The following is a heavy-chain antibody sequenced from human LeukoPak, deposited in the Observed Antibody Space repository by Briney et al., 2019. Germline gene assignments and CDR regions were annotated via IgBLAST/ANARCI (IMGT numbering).Heavy chain of an antibody. V-gene: IGHV3-33*01. Sequence: GGSLRLSCAASGFTFSSYGMHWVRQAPGKGLEWVAVIWYDGSNKYYTDSVKGRFTISRDNSKNTLYLQMNSLRAEDTAVYYCARDRDSSGYYLYHYYYGMDVWGQGTTVTVSS. J-gene: IGHJ6*02. CDR1: GFTFSSYG. CDR2: IWYDGSNK. CDR3: ARDRDSSGYYLYHYYYGMDV. D-gene: IGHD3-22*01.